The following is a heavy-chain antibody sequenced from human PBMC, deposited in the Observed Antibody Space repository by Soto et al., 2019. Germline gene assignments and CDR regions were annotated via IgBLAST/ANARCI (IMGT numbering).Heavy chain of an antibody. D-gene: IGHD3-9*01. Sequence: QITLKESGPTLVRPTQTLTLTCAFSGFSLSTSGVGVGWIRQPPGKALEWLAVIYWDDSKHYSPSLRSRLTIPKDTSKHQVVLTMTNMDPMDTGTYYCAHKGPEDWPLDYWGQGTLVTVSS. CDR1: GFSLSTSGVG. V-gene: IGHV2-5*02. CDR2: IYWDDSK. CDR3: AHKGPEDWPLDY. J-gene: IGHJ4*02.